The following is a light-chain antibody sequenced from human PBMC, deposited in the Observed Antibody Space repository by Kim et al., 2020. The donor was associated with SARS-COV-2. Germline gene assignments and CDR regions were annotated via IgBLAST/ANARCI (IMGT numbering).Light chain of an antibody. Sequence: SYELTQPPSVSVSPGQTASITCSGVKLGEKYACWYQQKPGQSPVLVIYQDSKRPSGIPERFSGTNSGNTATLTISGTQAMDEADYYCQVWDSSTNVVLG. V-gene: IGLV3-1*01. J-gene: IGLJ2*01. CDR1: KLGEKY. CDR2: QDS. CDR3: QVWDSSTNVV.